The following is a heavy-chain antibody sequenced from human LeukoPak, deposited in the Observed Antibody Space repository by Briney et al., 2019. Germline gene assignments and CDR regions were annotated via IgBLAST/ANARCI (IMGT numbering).Heavy chain of an antibody. CDR1: GFSFSRYW. V-gene: IGHV3-7*01. CDR2: INQDVSRI. D-gene: IGHD2-8*01. CDR3: ARLKDDVTKFDY. Sequence: GGSLRLSCAGSGFSFSRYWMAWVRQAPGKGLEWVASINQDVSRIHYVDSVKGRFTISRDNAKNSLFLQMNSLRVEDTAVYFCARLKDDVTKFDYWGQGTLVTVSS. J-gene: IGHJ4*02.